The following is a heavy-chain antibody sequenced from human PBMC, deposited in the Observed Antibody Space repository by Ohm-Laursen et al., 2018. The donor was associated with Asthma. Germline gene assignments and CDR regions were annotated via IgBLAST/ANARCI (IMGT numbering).Heavy chain of an antibody. J-gene: IGHJ5*02. CDR3: ARDLRYSSGWYRNDP. CDR1: GFTFSDYY. Sequence: SLRLSCSASGFTFSDYYMSWIRQAPGKGLEWVSYISSSGSTIYYADSVKGRFTISRDNAKNSLYLQMNSLRAEDTAVYYCARDLRYSSGWYRNDPWGQGTLVTVSS. D-gene: IGHD6-19*01. V-gene: IGHV3-11*01. CDR2: ISSSGSTI.